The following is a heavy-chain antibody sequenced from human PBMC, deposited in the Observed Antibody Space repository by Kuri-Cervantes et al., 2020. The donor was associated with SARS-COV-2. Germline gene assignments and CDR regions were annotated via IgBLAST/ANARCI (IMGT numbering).Heavy chain of an antibody. J-gene: IGHJ4*02. V-gene: IGHV3-21*01. Sequence: GESLKISCAASGFTFSSYSMNWVRQAPGKGLEWVSSISSSSSYIYYADSLKGRFTISRDNAKNSLYLQMNSLRAEDTAVYYCARAGGNTAIWSDSWGQGTLVTVSS. CDR3: ARAGGNTAIWSDS. D-gene: IGHD2-21*01. CDR1: GFTFSSYS. CDR2: ISSSSSYI.